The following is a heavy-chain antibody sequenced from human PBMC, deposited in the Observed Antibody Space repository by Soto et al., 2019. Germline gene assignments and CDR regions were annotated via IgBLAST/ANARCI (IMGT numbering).Heavy chain of an antibody. V-gene: IGHV3-23*01. D-gene: IGHD3-16*02. CDR1: GFTLSMSA. Sequence: SLRLSCASSGFTLSMSAVNWVRQAPGKGLEWVSYISDSGDRTYYADSVKGRFTISRDRSKNTVSLQMDSLRAEDTAVYYCAKDRGIIVKAGDAFDVWGQGTKVTVSS. CDR3: AKDRGIIVKAGDAFDV. CDR2: ISDSGDRT. J-gene: IGHJ3*01.